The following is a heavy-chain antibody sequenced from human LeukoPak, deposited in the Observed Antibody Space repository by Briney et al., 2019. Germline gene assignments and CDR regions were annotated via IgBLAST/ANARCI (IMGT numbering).Heavy chain of an antibody. D-gene: IGHD3-16*01. Sequence: SVKVSCKASGGTFSSYAISWVRQAPGQGLEWMGRIIPILGIANYAQKFQGRVTITADKSTSTACMELSSLRSEDTAVYYCARDYVDYYYGMDVWGQGTTVTVSS. V-gene: IGHV1-69*04. CDR3: ARDYVDYYYGMDV. CDR1: GGTFSSYA. CDR2: IIPILGIA. J-gene: IGHJ6*02.